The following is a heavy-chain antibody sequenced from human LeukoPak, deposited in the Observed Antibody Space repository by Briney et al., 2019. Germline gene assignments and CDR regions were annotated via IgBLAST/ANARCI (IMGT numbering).Heavy chain of an antibody. Sequence: SETLSLTCTVSGGSISNYYWSWIRQHPGKGLEWIGYIYYSGSTYYNPSLKSRVTISVDTSKNQFSLKLSSVTAADTAVYYCASGSLLSMGYFDYWGQGTLVTVSS. CDR3: ASGSLLSMGYFDY. CDR2: IYYSGST. CDR1: GGSISNYY. V-gene: IGHV4-59*06. J-gene: IGHJ4*02. D-gene: IGHD2-2*01.